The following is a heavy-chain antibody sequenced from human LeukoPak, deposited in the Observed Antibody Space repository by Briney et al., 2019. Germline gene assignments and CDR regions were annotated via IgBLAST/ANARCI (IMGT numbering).Heavy chain of an antibody. V-gene: IGHV7-4-1*02. D-gene: IGHD2-2*01. CDR1: GYTFTTYA. CDR3: ARGLYCSSASCYYFDY. J-gene: IGHJ4*01. Sequence: ASVKVSCKASGYTFTTYAMNWVRQAPGQGLEWMGWINTNNGNPTYAPGFTGRFVFTLDTSVGTAYLQISSLKAEDTAVYYCARGLYCSSASCYYFDYWGQGTLVTVSS. CDR2: INTNNGNP.